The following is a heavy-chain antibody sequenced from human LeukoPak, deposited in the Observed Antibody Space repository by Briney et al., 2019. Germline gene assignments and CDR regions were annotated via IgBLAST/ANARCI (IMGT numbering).Heavy chain of an antibody. V-gene: IGHV4-39*07. D-gene: IGHD2-2*01. Sequence: PSETLSLTCTVSGGSISSSSYYWGWIRQPPGKGLEWIGSIYYSGSTYYNPSLKSRVTISVDTSKNQFSLKLSSVTAADTAVYYCARRGFVVVPAAMISYYYYYMDVWGKGTTVTISS. J-gene: IGHJ6*03. CDR1: GGSISSSSYY. CDR2: IYYSGST. CDR3: ARRGFVVVPAAMISYYYYYMDV.